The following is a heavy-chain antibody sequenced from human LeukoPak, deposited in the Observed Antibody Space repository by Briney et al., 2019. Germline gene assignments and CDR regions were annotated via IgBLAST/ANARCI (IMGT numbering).Heavy chain of an antibody. CDR1: GFTFSSYA. J-gene: IGHJ4*02. V-gene: IGHV3-23*01. Sequence: PGGSLRLSCAASGFTFSSYAMSWVRQAPGKGLEWVSSISGGGANTYYADSVKGRFTISRDNSKNTLSLLMDSLRAEDTAVYYCARDRIAAFDYWGQGTLATVSS. CDR2: ISGGGANT. D-gene: IGHD6-6*01. CDR3: ARDRIAAFDY.